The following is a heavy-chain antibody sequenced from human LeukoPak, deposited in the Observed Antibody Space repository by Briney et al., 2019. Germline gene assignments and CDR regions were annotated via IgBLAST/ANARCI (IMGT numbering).Heavy chain of an antibody. V-gene: IGHV5-51*01. Sequence: GESLKISCKGSGYTFSSYWIGWVRQMPGKGLEWMGVIYPGDSDTRYSPSLQGQVTISVDTSIGTAYLQWSSLKASDTAIYYCARQNDFRLDYWGQGTLVTVSS. CDR3: ARQNDFRLDY. CDR2: IYPGDSDT. D-gene: IGHD3-3*01. CDR1: GYTFSSYW. J-gene: IGHJ4*02.